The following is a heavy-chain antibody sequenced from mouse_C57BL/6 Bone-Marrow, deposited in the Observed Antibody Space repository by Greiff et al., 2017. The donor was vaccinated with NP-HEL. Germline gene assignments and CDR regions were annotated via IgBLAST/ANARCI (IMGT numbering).Heavy chain of an antibody. Sequence: QVQLQQSGPGLVQPSQSLSITCTVSGFSLTSYGVHWVRQSPGKGLEWLGVIWSGGSTDYNAAFISRLSISKDNSKSQVFFKMNSLQADDTAIYYCARTTIVTLFAYWGQGTLVTVSA. V-gene: IGHV2-2*01. CDR1: GFSLTSYG. CDR2: IWSGGST. D-gene: IGHD2-5*01. J-gene: IGHJ3*01. CDR3: ARTTIVTLFAY.